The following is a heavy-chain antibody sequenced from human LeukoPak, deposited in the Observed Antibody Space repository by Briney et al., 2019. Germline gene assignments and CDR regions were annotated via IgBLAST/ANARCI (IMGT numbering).Heavy chain of an antibody. Sequence: GESLKISCKGSGYSFSTYWIGWVRQMPGKGLEWMGIIYPGDSDTRYSPSFQGQVTISVDKSINTAYLQWSSLKASDTAMYYCARRPSGSGLGFDPWGQGTLVTVSS. V-gene: IGHV5-51*01. CDR3: ARRPSGSGLGFDP. D-gene: IGHD3-10*01. CDR2: IYPGDSDT. J-gene: IGHJ5*02. CDR1: GYSFSTYW.